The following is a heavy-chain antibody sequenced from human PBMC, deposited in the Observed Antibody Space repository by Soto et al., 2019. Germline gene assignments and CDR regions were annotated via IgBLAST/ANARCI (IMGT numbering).Heavy chain of an antibody. V-gene: IGHV1-2*02. D-gene: IGHD3-3*01. CDR2: INPQTGGT. CDR3: AKAKFDFWSGYRSPSLDF. J-gene: IGHJ4*02. Sequence: GASVKVSCKASGYTFTGYYIHWVREAPGQGLEWMGWINPQTGGTSYGQKFQGRVTVTRDTSITTAYLELTRLQSDDTAVYYCAKAKFDFWSGYRSPSLDFWGQGT. CDR1: GYTFTGYY.